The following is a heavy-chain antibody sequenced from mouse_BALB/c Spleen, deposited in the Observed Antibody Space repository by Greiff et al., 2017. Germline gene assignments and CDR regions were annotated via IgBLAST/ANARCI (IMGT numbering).Heavy chain of an antibody. CDR2: ISNGGGST. CDR1: GFTFSSYT. D-gene: IGHD2-3*01. J-gene: IGHJ2*01. Sequence: EVKLMESGGGLVQPGGSLKLSCAASGFTFSSYTMSWVRQTPEKRLEWVAYISNGGGSTYYPDTVKGRFTISRDNAKNTLYLQMSSLKSEDTAMYYCARLGDGHYEGYFDYWGQGTTLTVSS. V-gene: IGHV5-12-2*01. CDR3: ARLGDGHYEGYFDY.